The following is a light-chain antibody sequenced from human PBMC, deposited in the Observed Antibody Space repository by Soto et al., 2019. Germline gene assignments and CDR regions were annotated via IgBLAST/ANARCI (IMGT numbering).Light chain of an antibody. V-gene: IGKV1-27*01. CDR1: QGIGLY. CDR3: QRYNSAPRT. J-gene: IGKJ1*01. CDR2: AAS. Sequence: DLQMTQSPSSLSASVGDRVTITCRASQGIGLYLAWDQHKPGKAPRLLIYAASTLQSGVPSRFSGSGSGTDFTLTISSLQLEDVATYYCQRYNSAPRTFGQGTRVYIK.